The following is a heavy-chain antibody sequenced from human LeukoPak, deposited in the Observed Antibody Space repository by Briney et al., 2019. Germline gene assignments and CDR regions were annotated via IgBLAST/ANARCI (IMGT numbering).Heavy chain of an antibody. Sequence: SETLSLTCAVYGGSFSGYYWSWIRQPPGKGLEWIGEINHSGSTNYNPSLKSRVTISVDTSKNQFSLKLSSVTAADTAVYYCARVFGYYGSGSYLPSYSVPYFDYWGQGTLVTVSS. V-gene: IGHV4-34*01. CDR2: INHSGST. CDR3: ARVFGYYGSGSYLPSYSVPYFDY. J-gene: IGHJ4*02. CDR1: GGSFSGYY. D-gene: IGHD3-10*01.